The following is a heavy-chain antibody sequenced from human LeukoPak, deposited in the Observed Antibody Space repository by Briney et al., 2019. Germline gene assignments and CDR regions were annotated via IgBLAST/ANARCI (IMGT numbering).Heavy chain of an antibody. V-gene: IGHV3-23*01. CDR1: GFIFSNFA. CDR2: VSGNGGSA. J-gene: IGHJ4*02. Sequence: GGSLRLSCAASGFIFSNFAMTWVRQAPGKGLEWVSIVSGNGGSANYADSVKGRFTISRDNSKNTLYLQMNSLRAEDTAVYYCAKALGIAAAPFDYWGQGTLVTVSS. CDR3: AKALGIAAAPFDY. D-gene: IGHD6-13*01.